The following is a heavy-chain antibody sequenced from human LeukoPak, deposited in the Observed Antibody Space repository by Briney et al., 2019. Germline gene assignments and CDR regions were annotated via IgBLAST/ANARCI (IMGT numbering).Heavy chain of an antibody. D-gene: IGHD3-9*01. CDR1: GGTFSSYA. Sequence: ASVKVSCKASGGTFSSYAISWVRQAPGQGLEGMGGIIPIFGTANYAQKFQGRVTITTDESTSTAYMELSSLRSEDTAVYYCARAGLSGVRYRDFWGQGTLVTVSS. CDR3: ARAGLSGVRYRDF. CDR2: IIPIFGTA. J-gene: IGHJ4*02. V-gene: IGHV1-69*05.